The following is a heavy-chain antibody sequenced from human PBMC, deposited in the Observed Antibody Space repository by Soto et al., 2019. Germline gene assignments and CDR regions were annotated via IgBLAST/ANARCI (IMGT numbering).Heavy chain of an antibody. CDR2: MYYSGDT. D-gene: IGHD2-15*01. J-gene: IGHJ5*02. CDR3: ARSRRYCYGGTCTPPRFNP. V-gene: IGHV4-39*01. CDR1: GGSISSNSHY. Sequence: QLQLQESGPGLVKPSETLSLTCTVSGGSISSNSHYWGWIRQPPGKGPEWIGSMYYSGDTYYNPSLKRRVTISVDTSKNQFSLKLGSVTAADTAVYYCARSRRYCYGGTCTPPRFNPWGQGILVTVSS.